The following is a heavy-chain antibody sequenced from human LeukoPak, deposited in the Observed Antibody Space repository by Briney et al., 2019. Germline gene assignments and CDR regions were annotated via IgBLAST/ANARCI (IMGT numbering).Heavy chain of an antibody. V-gene: IGHV3-30-3*01. CDR3: ARSYYYDSSHTADY. CDR2: ISYDGSNK. CDR1: GFTFSSYA. D-gene: IGHD3-22*01. Sequence: GGSLRLSCAASGFTFSSYAMHWVRQAPGKGLEWVAVISYDGSNKYYADSVKGRFTISRDNSENTLYLQMNSLRAEDTAVYYCARSYYYDSSHTADYWGQGTLVTVSS. J-gene: IGHJ4*02.